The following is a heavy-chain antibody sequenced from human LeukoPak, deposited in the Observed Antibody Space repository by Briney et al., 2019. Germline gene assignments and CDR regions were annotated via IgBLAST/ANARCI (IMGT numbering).Heavy chain of an antibody. CDR3: ARGGALGYCSSTSCLIFDY. CDR2: IIPILGTA. D-gene: IGHD2-2*01. Sequence: SVKVSCKASGGTFSSYAISWVRQAPGQGLEWMGRIIPILGTANYAQKFQGRVTITADESTSTAYMELSSLRSEDTAVYYCARGGALGYCSSTSCLIFDYWGQGTLVTVSS. J-gene: IGHJ4*02. V-gene: IGHV1-69*11. CDR1: GGTFSSYA.